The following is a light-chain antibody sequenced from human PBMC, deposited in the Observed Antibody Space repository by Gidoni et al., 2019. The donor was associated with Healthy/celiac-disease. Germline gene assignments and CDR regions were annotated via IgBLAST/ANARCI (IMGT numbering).Light chain of an antibody. J-gene: IGKJ4*01. Sequence: EIVLTQSPATLSLSPGESATLSCRASQSVSSYLAWYQQKPGQAPRLLIYDASNRATGIPARFSGSRSGTDFTLTISSLEPEDFAVYYCQQRSNWPALTFXGXTKVXIK. CDR2: DAS. CDR3: QQRSNWPALT. CDR1: QSVSSY. V-gene: IGKV3-11*01.